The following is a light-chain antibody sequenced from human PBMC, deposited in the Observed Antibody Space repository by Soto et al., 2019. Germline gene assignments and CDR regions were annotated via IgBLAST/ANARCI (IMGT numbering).Light chain of an antibody. CDR1: QSVTSSC. CDR3: QQYGYLVT. CDR2: TTS. J-gene: IGKJ4*01. Sequence: EIVLTQSPGTPSLSPGERATLTCTASQSVTSSCLAWYQRKPGQAPRLLIHTTSIRATDIPDRFSGSGSGTDFTLTISRLEPEDFAMYYCQQYGYLVTFGGGTKVDIK. V-gene: IGKV3-20*01.